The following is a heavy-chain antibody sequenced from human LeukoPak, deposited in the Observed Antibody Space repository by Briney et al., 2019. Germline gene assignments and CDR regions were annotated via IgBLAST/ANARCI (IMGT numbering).Heavy chain of an antibody. D-gene: IGHD6-13*01. Sequence: SETLSLTCTVSGGSITGYYWSWIRQPPGKGLEWIGEINDSESTNYNPSLKSRVTISVDTSKNQFSLKLSSVTAADTAIYYCARETAAAGSFIAINDYWGQGTLVTVSS. V-gene: IGHV4-34*01. CDR1: GGSITGYY. CDR3: ARETAAAGSFIAINDY. CDR2: INDSEST. J-gene: IGHJ4*02.